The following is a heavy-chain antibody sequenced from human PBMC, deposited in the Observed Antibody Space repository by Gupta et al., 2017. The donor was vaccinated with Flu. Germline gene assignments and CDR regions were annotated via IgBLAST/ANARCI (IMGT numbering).Heavy chain of an antibody. J-gene: IGHJ6*02. CDR3: ARDRVESQDYYGLDV. Sequence: QVLLVQSGAEVKKPGSSLKVSCKASGDTFNIYTIGWVRQAPGQGLEWMGGITPIVGTPNYAPKFQGLVTFTADKSTTTAYMELTSLRSDDTAVYYCARDRVESQDYYGLDVWGQGTTVTVSS. V-gene: IGHV1-69*06. CDR1: GDTFNIYT. D-gene: IGHD2-2*01. CDR2: ITPIVGTP.